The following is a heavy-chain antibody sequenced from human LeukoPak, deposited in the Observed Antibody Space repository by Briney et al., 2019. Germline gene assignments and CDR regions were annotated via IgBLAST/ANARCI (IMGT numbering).Heavy chain of an antibody. V-gene: IGHV4-61*08. Sequence: PSETLSLTCTVSGGSVSSPDSYWSWIRQPPGKGLEWIGNAYYIGTTSYNSSLKSRVRISVDTSKNQFSLELTSLTAADTAVYYCAKNTSSSPWFDPWAQGTLVTVSS. CDR3: AKNTSSSPWFDP. J-gene: IGHJ5*02. CDR1: GGSVSSPDSY. CDR2: AYYIGTT. D-gene: IGHD2-2*01.